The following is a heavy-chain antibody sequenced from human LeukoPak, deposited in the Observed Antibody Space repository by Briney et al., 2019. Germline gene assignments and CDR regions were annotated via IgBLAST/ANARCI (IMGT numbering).Heavy chain of an antibody. Sequence: KTSETLSLTCTVSGGSISSSSYYWGWIRQPPGKGLEWIGSIYYSGSTYYNPSLKSRVTISVDTSKNQLSLKLSSVTAADTAVYYCARRHLSRPMVRGVDDYFDYWGQGTLVTVSS. CDR3: ARRHLSRPMVRGVDDYFDY. CDR2: IYYSGST. J-gene: IGHJ4*02. CDR1: GGSISSSSYY. V-gene: IGHV4-39*01. D-gene: IGHD3-10*01.